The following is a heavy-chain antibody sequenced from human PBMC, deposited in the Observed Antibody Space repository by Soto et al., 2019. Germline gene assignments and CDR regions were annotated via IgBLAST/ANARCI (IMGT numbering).Heavy chain of an antibody. CDR1: GFTFSGSA. CDR3: ARAADGGG. CDR2: IRSKANSYAT. V-gene: IGHV3-73*01. J-gene: IGHJ6*02. D-gene: IGHD4-17*01. Sequence: PGGSLRLSCAASGFTFSGSAMHWVRQASGKGLEWVGRIRSKANSYATAYAASVKGRFTISRDDSKNTAYLQMNSLRAEDTAVYYCARAADGGGWGQGTTVTGS.